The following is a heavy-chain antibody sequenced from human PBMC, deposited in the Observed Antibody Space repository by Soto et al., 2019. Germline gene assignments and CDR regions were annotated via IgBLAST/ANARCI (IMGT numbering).Heavy chain of an antibody. CDR2: IWYDGSNK. CDR3: ARGPGRPPLRNYGMDV. J-gene: IGHJ6*02. Sequence: QVQLVESGGGVVQPGRSLRLSCAASGFIFNRYGMHWVRQVPGKGLEWVADIWYDGSNKNYADSVKGRFTISRDNSKNTLSLQMNSLRAEDTAMYYCARGPGRPPLRNYGMDVWGQGTTVTVSS. CDR1: GFIFNRYG. V-gene: IGHV3-33*01.